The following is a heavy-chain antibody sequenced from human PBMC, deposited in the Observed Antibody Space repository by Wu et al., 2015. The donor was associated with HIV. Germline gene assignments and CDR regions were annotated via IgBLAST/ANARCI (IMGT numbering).Heavy chain of an antibody. D-gene: IGHD2-21*02. CDR1: GYIFTSYG. V-gene: IGHV1-18*01. J-gene: IGHJ6*02. CDR2: ISAYNGYT. Sequence: QVQLVQSGAEVKKPGASVKVSCKASGYIFTSYGISWVRQAPGQGLEWMGWISAYNGYTNYAQKVHGRVTMTTDKSTSTAYMELRSLRSDDTAVYYCARWAVAVTAHNYGMDVWGQGTTVTVSS. CDR3: ARWAVAVTAHNYGMDV.